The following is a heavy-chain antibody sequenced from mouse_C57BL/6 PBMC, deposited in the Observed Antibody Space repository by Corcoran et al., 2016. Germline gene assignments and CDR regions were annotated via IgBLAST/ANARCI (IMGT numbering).Heavy chain of an antibody. CDR3: AREGTRYFDY. CDR2: INTYSGVP. CDR1: GYTFTTYG. D-gene: IGHD3-3*01. Sequence: QIQLVQSGPELKKPGETVKISCKASGYTFTTYGMSWVKQAPGKGLKWRGWINTYSGVPTYADDFKGRFAFSLETSASTAYLQINNLKNEDTATYFCAREGTRYFDYWGQGTTLTVSS. J-gene: IGHJ2*01. V-gene: IGHV9-3*01.